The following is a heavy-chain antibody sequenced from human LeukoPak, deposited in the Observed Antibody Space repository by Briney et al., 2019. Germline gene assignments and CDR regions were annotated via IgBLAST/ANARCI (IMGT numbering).Heavy chain of an antibody. D-gene: IGHD2-8*02. V-gene: IGHV4-59*12. CDR3: ARGGGVYPFDY. J-gene: IGHJ4*02. Sequence: SETLSLTCAVSSGSMSSYYWSWIRQPPGKGLEWIGYIYYTGVTNYSPSLKRRLTISLDTAMKQFSLNLRSVTAADPAMYYCARGGGVYPFDYWGQGTLVTVSS. CDR2: IYYTGVT. CDR1: SGSMSSYY.